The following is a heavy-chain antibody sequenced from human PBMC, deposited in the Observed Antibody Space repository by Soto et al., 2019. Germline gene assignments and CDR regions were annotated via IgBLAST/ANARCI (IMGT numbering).Heavy chain of an antibody. V-gene: IGHV4-59*01. CDR3: ARTTIRGYSGYPPHTFDY. CDR1: GGSIRSYY. D-gene: IGHD5-12*01. Sequence: SETLSLTCTVSGGSIRSYYWSWIRQPPGKGLEWIGYIYYSGSTNYNPTLKSRVTISVDTSKNQFSLKLSSVTAADTAVYYCARTTIRGYSGYPPHTFDYWGQGTLVTVSS. CDR2: IYYSGST. J-gene: IGHJ4*02.